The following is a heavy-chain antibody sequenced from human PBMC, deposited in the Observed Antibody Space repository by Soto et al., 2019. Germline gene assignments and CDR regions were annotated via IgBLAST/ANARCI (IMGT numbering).Heavy chain of an antibody. J-gene: IGHJ1*01. CDR1: GFTFSSYA. CDR3: AGNNDRQQLLKKYFQH. CDR2: ISYDGSNK. V-gene: IGHV3-30-3*01. Sequence: GGSLRLSCAASGFTFSSYAMHWVRQAPGKGLEWVAVISYDGSNKYYADSVKGRFTISRDNSKNTLYLQMNSLRAEDTAVYYCAGNNDRQQLLKKYFQHWGQGTLVTVSS. D-gene: IGHD6-13*01.